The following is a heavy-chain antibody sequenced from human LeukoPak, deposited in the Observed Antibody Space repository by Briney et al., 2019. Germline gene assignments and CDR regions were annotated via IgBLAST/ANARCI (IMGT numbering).Heavy chain of an antibody. D-gene: IGHD1-1*01. CDR1: GFAFTNYA. J-gene: IGHJ5*02. Sequence: GGSLRLSCAASGFAFTNYAMHWVRQAPGKGLEWVAVIWYDARRREYGDSVKGRFTISRDNSKDTLYLQMNTLRADDTAVYYCARDLGVLRSGERHPDNWLDPWGQGTLVTVSS. CDR3: ARDLGVLRSGERHPDNWLDP. CDR2: IWYDARRR. V-gene: IGHV3-33*01.